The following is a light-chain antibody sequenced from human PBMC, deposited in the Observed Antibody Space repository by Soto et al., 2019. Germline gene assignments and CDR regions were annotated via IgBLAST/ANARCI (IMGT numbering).Light chain of an antibody. CDR1: SSDVGAYNY. Sequence: QSALTQPRSVSGSPGQSVTISSTGTSSDVGAYNYVSWYQQHPGKAPKLMLYDVTKRPSGVPDRFSGSKSGNTASLTISGLQAEDEADYYCCSYAGTYTWVFGGGTKLTVL. CDR2: DVT. V-gene: IGLV2-11*01. J-gene: IGLJ3*02. CDR3: CSYAGTYTWV.